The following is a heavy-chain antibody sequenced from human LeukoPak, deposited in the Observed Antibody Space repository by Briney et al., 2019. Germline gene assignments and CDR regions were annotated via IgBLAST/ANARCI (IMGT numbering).Heavy chain of an antibody. CDR1: GFTFNNYA. CDR2: VLYDGTMQ. D-gene: IGHD3-22*01. CDR3: ARDPRGPTGYDSSSRDTFDY. Sequence: PGGSLRLSCAASGFTFNNYAMHWVRQAPGKGLEWVAVVLYDGTMQYYADSVKGRFTISRDNSQSTLYLQMKSLRAEDTAVYYCARDPRGPTGYDSSSRDTFDYWGQGTLVTVSS. V-gene: IGHV3-30*04. J-gene: IGHJ4*02.